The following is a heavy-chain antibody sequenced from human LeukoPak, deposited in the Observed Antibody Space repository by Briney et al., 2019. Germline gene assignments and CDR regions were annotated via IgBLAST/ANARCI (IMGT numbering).Heavy chain of an antibody. CDR3: ARVVDYYDSSGYYASSNYYYYMDV. V-gene: IGHV4-59*12. Sequence: PSETLSLTCTVSGGSISNYYWSWIRQPPGKGLEWIGYIYYSGSTNYNPSLKSRVTISVDTSKNQFSLKLSSVTAADTAVYYCARVVDYYDSSGYYASSNYYYYMDVWGKGTTVTISS. CDR1: GGSISNYY. CDR2: IYYSGST. J-gene: IGHJ6*03. D-gene: IGHD3-22*01.